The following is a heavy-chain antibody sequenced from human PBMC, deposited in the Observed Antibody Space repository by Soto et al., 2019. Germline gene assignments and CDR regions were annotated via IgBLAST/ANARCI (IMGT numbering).Heavy chain of an antibody. CDR3: ARVSDSSSWYLIQNWFAP. Sequence: QVQLVQSGAEVKKPGASVKVSCKASGYTFTSYGISWVRQAPGQGLEWMGWISAYNGNTNYAQKLQGRATMTTDTSTRPAYMERRSLRSDDPAVYSCARVSDSSSWYLIQNWFAPWGQGTLVTVSS. CDR1: GYTFTSYG. V-gene: IGHV1-18*01. CDR2: ISAYNGNT. J-gene: IGHJ5*02. D-gene: IGHD6-13*01.